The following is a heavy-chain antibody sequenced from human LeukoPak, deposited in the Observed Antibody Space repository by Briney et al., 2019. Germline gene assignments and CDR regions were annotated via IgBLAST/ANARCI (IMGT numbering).Heavy chain of an antibody. CDR2: TYPGDSNT. CDR3: VRSPACSSGTCYPNWFDP. Sequence: GESLKISCKDSGYSFTNNWIGWVRQMPGKGLEWMGITYPGDSNTRYSPSFQGQVTISADKSISSAYLQWSSLKASDTAMYYCVRSPACSSGTCYPNWFDPWGQGTLVTVFS. V-gene: IGHV5-51*01. CDR1: GYSFTNNW. D-gene: IGHD2-15*01. J-gene: IGHJ5*02.